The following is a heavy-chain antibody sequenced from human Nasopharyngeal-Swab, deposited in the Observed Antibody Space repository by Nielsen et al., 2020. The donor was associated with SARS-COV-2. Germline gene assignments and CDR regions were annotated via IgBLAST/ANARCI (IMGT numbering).Heavy chain of an antibody. CDR3: ARALPDTYCGGDCYYN. J-gene: IGHJ4*02. Sequence: GESLKISCAASGFTFSDYYMSWIHQAPGKGLEWVSYISSSSSYTNYADSVKGRFTISRDNAKNSLYLQMNSLRAEDTAVYYCARALPDTYCGGDCYYNWGQGTLVTVSS. V-gene: IGHV3-11*06. CDR1: GFTFSDYY. D-gene: IGHD2-21*02. CDR2: ISSSSSYT.